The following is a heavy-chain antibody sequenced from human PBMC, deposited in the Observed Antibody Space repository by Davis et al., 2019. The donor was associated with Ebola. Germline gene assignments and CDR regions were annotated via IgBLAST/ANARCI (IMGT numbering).Heavy chain of an antibody. CDR2: ISAIGGDT. CDR3: AKLDYNDSYFQY. V-gene: IGHV3-23*01. J-gene: IGHJ1*01. D-gene: IGHD4-17*01. Sequence: GESLKISCAASGFTFSSYAMSWVRQAPGKGLEWVSRISAIGGDTYYADSVKGRFTISRDNSKNTLNLQMNSLRAEDTAIYYCAKLDYNDSYFQYWGQGTLVTVSS. CDR1: GFTFSSYA.